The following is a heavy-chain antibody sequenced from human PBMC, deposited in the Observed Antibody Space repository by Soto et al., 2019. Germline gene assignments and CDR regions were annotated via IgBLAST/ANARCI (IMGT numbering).Heavy chain of an antibody. CDR2: ISNGGSTT. CDR1: GFTFSDYY. V-gene: IGHV3-11*01. J-gene: IGHJ4*02. CDR3: ARVGWVAATFFDY. D-gene: IGHD1-26*01. Sequence: PGGSLRLSCAASGFTFSDYYMSWIRQAPGKGLEYISSISNGGSTTYAASVKGRFTISRDNARNSLYLQMNSLRVEDTAVYYCARVGWVAATFFDYWGPGTLVTV.